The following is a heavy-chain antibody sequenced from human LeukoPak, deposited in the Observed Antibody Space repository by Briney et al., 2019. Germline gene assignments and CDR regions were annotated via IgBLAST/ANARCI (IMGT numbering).Heavy chain of an antibody. CDR3: ARMTGGLWDY. CDR2: IKEDGSEK. J-gene: IGHJ4*02. V-gene: IGHV3-7*05. Sequence: GGSLRLSCAASGFTFSSYWMSWVRQAPGKGLEWVANIKEDGSEKYYVDSVEGRFTISRDNAKNSLFLQVNSLRAEDTAVYYCARMTGGLWDYWGQGTLVTVSS. CDR1: GFTFSSYW. D-gene: IGHD2-15*01.